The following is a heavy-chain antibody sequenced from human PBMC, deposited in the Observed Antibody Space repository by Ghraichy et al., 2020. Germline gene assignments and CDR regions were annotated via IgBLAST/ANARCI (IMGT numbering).Heavy chain of an antibody. V-gene: IGHV4-34*01. CDR1: GGSFSGYY. D-gene: IGHD3-9*01. CDR2: INHSGST. CDR3: ARARGKYYDILTGDY. J-gene: IGHJ4*02. Sequence: SETLSLTCAVYGGSFSGYYWSWIRQPPGKGLEWIGEINHSGSTNYNPSLKSRVTISVDTSKNQFSLKLSSVNAADTAVYYCARARGKYYDILTGDYWGQGTLVTVSS.